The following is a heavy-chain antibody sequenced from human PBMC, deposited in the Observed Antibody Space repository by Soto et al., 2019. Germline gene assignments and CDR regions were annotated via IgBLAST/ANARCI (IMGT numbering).Heavy chain of an antibody. J-gene: IGHJ1*01. CDR1: GFRFSGFG. CDR2: ISFDASEK. CDR3: ARDLGVYVNLSDKSNY. Sequence: QVQLVESGGGVVQPGASLTLSCAASGFRFSGFGMHWVRQAPGKRLEWVSVISFDASEKFYVDSVKGRFSISRDDSHSTVFLEMNRLAREDTGVYYCARDLGVYVNLSDKSNYWGQGTLVNVS. D-gene: IGHD5-12*01. V-gene: IGHV3-30*04.